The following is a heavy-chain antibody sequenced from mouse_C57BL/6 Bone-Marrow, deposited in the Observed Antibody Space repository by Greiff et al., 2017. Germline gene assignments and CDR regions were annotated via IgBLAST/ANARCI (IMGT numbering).Heavy chain of an antibody. CDR3: ARRGEKIFAPDY. J-gene: IGHJ2*01. Sequence: DVMLVESGGDLVKPGGSLKLSCAASGFTFSSYGMSWVRQTPDKRLEWVATISSGGSYTDYPDSVKGRFTISRDKAKNTLYLQMSSLKSEDTAMYYCARRGEKIFAPDYWGQGTTLTVSS. CDR1: GFTFSSYG. CDR2: ISSGGSYT. V-gene: IGHV5-6*02.